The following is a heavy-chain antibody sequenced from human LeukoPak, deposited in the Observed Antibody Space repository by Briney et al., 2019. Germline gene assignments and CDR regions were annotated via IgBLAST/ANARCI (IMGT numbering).Heavy chain of an antibody. V-gene: IGHV3-30*18. CDR1: GFTFSSYG. CDR2: ISYDGSNK. D-gene: IGHD1-26*01. Sequence: GRSLRLSCAASGFTFSSYGMHWVRQAPGKGLEWVAVISYDGSNKYYADSVKGRFTISRDNSKNTLYLQMNSLRAEDTAVYYCAKSRGGSYFDYWGQGTLVTVSS. CDR3: AKSRGGSYFDY. J-gene: IGHJ4*02.